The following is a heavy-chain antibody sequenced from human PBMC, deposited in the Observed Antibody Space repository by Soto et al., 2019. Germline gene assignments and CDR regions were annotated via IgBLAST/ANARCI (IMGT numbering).Heavy chain of an antibody. Sequence: GGSPGLSCAAPEVTFSKVGMHWVRQAPGKGLEWVSVISGSGGSTYYADSVKGRFTISRDNSKNTLYLQMNSLRAEDTAVYYCTTRGALDPGYSSGWYWDGMDVWGQGTTVTVS. CDR2: ISGSGGST. CDR3: TTRGALDPGYSSGWYWDGMDV. J-gene: IGHJ6*02. CDR1: EVTFSKVG. V-gene: IGHV3-23*01. D-gene: IGHD6-13*01.